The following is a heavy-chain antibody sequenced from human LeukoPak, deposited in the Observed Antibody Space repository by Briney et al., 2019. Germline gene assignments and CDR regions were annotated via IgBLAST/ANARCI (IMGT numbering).Heavy chain of an antibody. D-gene: IGHD6-19*01. CDR2: IYYSGST. J-gene: IGHJ6*02. V-gene: IGHV4-31*03. CDR1: GGSISSGGYY. Sequence: TASETLSLTCTVSGGSISSGGYYWSWIRQHPGKGLEWIGYIYYSGSTYYNPSLKSRVTISVDTSKNQFSLKLSSVTAADTAVYYCARVAVAGPYYYYGMDVWGQGTTVTVSS. CDR3: ARVAVAGPYYYYGMDV.